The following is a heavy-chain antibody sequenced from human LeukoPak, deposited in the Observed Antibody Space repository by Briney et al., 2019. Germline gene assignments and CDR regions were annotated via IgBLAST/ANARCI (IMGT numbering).Heavy chain of an antibody. CDR2: IKQDGSEK. J-gene: IGHJ5*02. Sequence: GGSLRLSCAASGFTFSSYWMSWVRQAPRKGLEWVANIKQDGSEKYYVDSVKGRFTISRDNAKNSLYLQMNSLRAEDTAVYYCARYPTIDELTTVSGLIWFDPWGQGTLVTVSS. V-gene: IGHV3-7*01. CDR1: GFTFSSYW. CDR3: ARYPTIDELTTVSGLIWFDP. D-gene: IGHD4-17*01.